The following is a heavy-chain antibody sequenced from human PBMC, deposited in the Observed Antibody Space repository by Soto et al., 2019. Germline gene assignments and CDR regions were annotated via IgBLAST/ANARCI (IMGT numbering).Heavy chain of an antibody. CDR3: AKRAGEGVVAATPSAFDI. D-gene: IGHD2-15*01. CDR1: GFTFDDYA. V-gene: IGHV3-9*01. CDR2: ISRNSGSI. J-gene: IGHJ3*02. Sequence: EVQLVESGGGLVQPGRSLRLSCAASGFTFDDYAMHWVRQAPGKGLEWVSGISRNSGSIGYADSVKGRFTISRDNAKNSLYLQMNSLRAEDTALYYCAKRAGEGVVAATPSAFDIWGQGTMVTVSS.